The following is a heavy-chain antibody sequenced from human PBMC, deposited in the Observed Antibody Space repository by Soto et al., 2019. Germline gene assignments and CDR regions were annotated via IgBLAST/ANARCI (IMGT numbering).Heavy chain of an antibody. D-gene: IGHD4-17*01. CDR2: IYYSGST. Sequence: QLQLQESGPGLVKPSETLSLTCTVSGGSIRSSSYYWGWIRQPPGKGLEWIGSIYYSGSTYYNPSLKSRVTISVDTSKNQFSLKLSSVTAADTAVYYCATHLPYGVYLYFDYWAQGTLVTVSS. J-gene: IGHJ4*02. V-gene: IGHV4-39*01. CDR3: ATHLPYGVYLYFDY. CDR1: GGSIRSSSYY.